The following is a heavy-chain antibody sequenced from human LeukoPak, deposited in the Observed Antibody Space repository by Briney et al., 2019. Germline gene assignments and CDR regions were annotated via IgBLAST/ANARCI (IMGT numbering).Heavy chain of an antibody. V-gene: IGHV3-23*01. CDR2: LSSSGGTT. Sequence: GGSLRLSCAASGFAFSNYAMSWVRQAPGKGLEWVSGLSSSGGTTYYADSVKGRFTISRDNARNSLYLQMNSLRAEDTAVYYCARDYFTFGGVIVASWGQGTLVTVSS. CDR1: GFAFSNYA. J-gene: IGHJ5*02. D-gene: IGHD3-16*02. CDR3: ARDYFTFGGVIVAS.